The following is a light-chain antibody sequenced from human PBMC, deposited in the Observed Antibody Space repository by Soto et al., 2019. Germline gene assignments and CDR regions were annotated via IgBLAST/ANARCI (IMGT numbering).Light chain of an antibody. CDR3: QQYHSYPYT. V-gene: IGKV1-5*01. CDR1: QHINTW. CDR2: DAS. J-gene: IGKJ2*01. Sequence: DIQMTQSPYTLSASVGDRVTITCRASQHINTWLAWYQQKSGKAPKLLMYDASSLDSGVPSRFSGSSSGTEFTLTISSVQPGDFATYYCQQYHSYPYTFGQGTKLEIK.